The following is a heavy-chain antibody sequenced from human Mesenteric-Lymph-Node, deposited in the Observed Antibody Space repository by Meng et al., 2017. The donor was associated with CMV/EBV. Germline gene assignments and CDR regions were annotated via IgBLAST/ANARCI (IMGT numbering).Heavy chain of an antibody. Sequence: EESLKISCWASGDSFTNYWITWVRQMPGKGLEWMGIIYPDDSRTKYSPSFLGQVTISADKSINTAYLHWSSLKASDTAIYYCARHTDYYDKKGHYLAYGLDVWGQGATVTVSS. J-gene: IGHJ6*02. V-gene: IGHV5-51*01. CDR1: GDSFTNYW. D-gene: IGHD3-22*01. CDR3: ARHTDYYDKKGHYLAYGLDV. CDR2: IYPDDSRT.